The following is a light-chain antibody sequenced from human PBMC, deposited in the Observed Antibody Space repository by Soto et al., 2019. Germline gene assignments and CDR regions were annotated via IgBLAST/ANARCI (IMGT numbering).Light chain of an antibody. Sequence: QSVLTQPPSASGTPGQRVTISCSGSSSNIGSNYVYWYQQLPGTAPKLLIYRNNQRPSGVPVRFSGSKSGTSASLAISGLRSEDEADYYCAAWDDSLSGHVVFGGGTKVTVL. V-gene: IGLV1-47*01. CDR3: AAWDDSLSGHVV. CDR1: SSNIGSNY. CDR2: RNN. J-gene: IGLJ2*01.